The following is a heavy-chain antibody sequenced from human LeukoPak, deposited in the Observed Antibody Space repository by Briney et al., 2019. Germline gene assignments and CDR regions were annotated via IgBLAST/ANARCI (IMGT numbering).Heavy chain of an antibody. CDR3: ARAADWIHSSGWRWGFDP. V-gene: IGHV4-59*08. D-gene: IGHD6-19*01. CDR2: IYYSGSA. CDR1: GASISSYF. J-gene: IGHJ5*02. Sequence: PSETLSLTCTVSGASISSYFWSWIRQSPGKGLEWIGYIYYSGSATYNPSLKSRVTISVDTPKNQFSLRLTSVTAADTAVYYCARAADWIHSSGWRWGFDPWGQGTLVTVSS.